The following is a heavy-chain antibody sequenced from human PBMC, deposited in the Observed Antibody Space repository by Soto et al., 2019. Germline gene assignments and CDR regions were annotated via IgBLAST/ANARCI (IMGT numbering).Heavy chain of an antibody. J-gene: IGHJ3*02. V-gene: IGHV3-48*03. CDR1: GFDFRSYE. CDR2: IRANDESI. Sequence: GGSLRLSCVASGFDFRSYEMNWVRQAPGKGLEWVSNIRANDESIYYADSVKGRVSVSRDNAKNLLFLEMNSLRVADTAVYYCARETLRDAIDIWGQGTMVTVSS. CDR3: ARETLRDAIDI.